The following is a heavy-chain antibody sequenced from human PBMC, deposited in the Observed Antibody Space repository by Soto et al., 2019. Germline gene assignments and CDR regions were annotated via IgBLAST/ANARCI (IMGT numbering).Heavy chain of an antibody. Sequence: GGSLRLSCATSGFTFSSYEMNWVRQGPGKGLEWVSYISSSGTAIYYADSVKGRFTISRDNAKNSLFLQMNSLRAEDTAVYYCVRARLYYYGSGTPLWFDPCGQGTLVTVSS. CDR1: GFTFSSYE. CDR3: VRARLYYYGSGTPLWFDP. J-gene: IGHJ5*02. D-gene: IGHD3-10*01. CDR2: ISSSGTAI. V-gene: IGHV3-48*03.